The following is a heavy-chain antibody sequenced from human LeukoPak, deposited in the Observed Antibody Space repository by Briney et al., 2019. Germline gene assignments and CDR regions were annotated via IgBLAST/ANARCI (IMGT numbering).Heavy chain of an antibody. V-gene: IGHV4-34*01. CDR2: INHSGST. CDR1: GGSFSGYY. CDR3: ARGPVLRFLEWLSQPYYFDY. D-gene: IGHD3-3*01. J-gene: IGHJ4*02. Sequence: SETLSLTCAVYGGSFSGYYWSWIRQPPEKGLEWIGEINHSGSTNYNPSLKSRVTISVDTSKNQFSLKLSSVTAADTAVYYCARGPVLRFLEWLSQPYYFDYWGQGTLVTVSS.